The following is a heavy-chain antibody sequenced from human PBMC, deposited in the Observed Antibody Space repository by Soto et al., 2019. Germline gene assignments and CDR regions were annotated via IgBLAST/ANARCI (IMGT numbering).Heavy chain of an antibody. CDR2: ISFDGSNK. V-gene: IGHV3-30-3*01. D-gene: IGHD3-9*01. J-gene: IGHJ4*02. Sequence: ESGGGVVQPGRSLRLSCAASGFTFSNYAIHWVRQAPGKGLEWVAVISFDGSNKYYADSVKGRFTISRDNSKNTLYLQMNSLRAEDTAVYYCARDSDYDILTGYYGGIDYWGQGTLVTVSS. CDR3: ARDSDYDILTGYYGGIDY. CDR1: GFTFSNYA.